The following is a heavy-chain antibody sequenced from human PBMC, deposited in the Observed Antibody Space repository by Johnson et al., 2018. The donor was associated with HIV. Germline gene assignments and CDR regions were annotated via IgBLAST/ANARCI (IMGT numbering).Heavy chain of an antibody. D-gene: IGHD1-26*01. Sequence: QVQLVESGGGVVQPGGSLRLSCAASGFTFSSYGMHWVRQAPGKGLEWVAFIRYDGSNKYYADSVKGRFTISRDNSKNTLYLQMNSLRAEETAVYYCAKDRGSSLEAFDIWGQGTMVTVSS. CDR1: GFTFSSYG. J-gene: IGHJ3*02. CDR3: AKDRGSSLEAFDI. V-gene: IGHV3-30*02. CDR2: IRYDGSNK.